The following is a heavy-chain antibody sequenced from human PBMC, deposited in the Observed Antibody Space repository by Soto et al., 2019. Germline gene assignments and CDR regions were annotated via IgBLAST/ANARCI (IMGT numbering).Heavy chain of an antibody. V-gene: IGHV3-30-3*01. J-gene: IGHJ4*02. Sequence: PGGSLRLSCAASGFTFSSYAMHWVRQAPGKGLEWVAVISYDGSNKYYADSVKGRFTISRDNSKNTLYLQMNSLRAEDTAVYYCARDFSSGPTEGYWGQGTLVTV. CDR3: ARDFSSGPTEGY. CDR1: GFTFSSYA. D-gene: IGHD3-22*01. CDR2: ISYDGSNK.